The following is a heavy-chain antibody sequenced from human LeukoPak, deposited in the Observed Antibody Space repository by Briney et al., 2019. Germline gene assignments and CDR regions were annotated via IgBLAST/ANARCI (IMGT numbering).Heavy chain of an antibody. CDR2: ISAYNGNT. CDR3: ARGATGTTGGGVDY. Sequence: ASVKVSCKASGYTFTSYDINWVRQAPGQGLEWMGWISAYNGNTNYAQKLQGRVTMTTDTSTSTAYMELRSLRSDDTAAYYCARGATGTTGGGVDYWGQGTLVTVSS. J-gene: IGHJ4*02. D-gene: IGHD1-1*01. CDR1: GYTFTSYD. V-gene: IGHV1-18*01.